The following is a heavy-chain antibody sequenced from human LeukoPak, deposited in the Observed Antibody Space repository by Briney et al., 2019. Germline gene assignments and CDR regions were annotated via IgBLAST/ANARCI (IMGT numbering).Heavy chain of an antibody. CDR3: ARDQGGTGSWYEREGY. V-gene: IGHV3-20*04. Sequence: GGSLRLSCAASGFTFDDYGMSWVRQAPGKGLEWVSGMNWSGGRTGYVDSVKGRFTISRDNAKNSLYLQMNSLRAEDTALYYCARDQGGTGSWYEREGYWGQGTLVTV. J-gene: IGHJ4*02. CDR1: GFTFDDYG. D-gene: IGHD6-13*01. CDR2: MNWSGGRT.